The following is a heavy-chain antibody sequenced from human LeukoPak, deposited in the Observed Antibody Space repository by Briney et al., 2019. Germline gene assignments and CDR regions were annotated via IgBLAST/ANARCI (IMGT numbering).Heavy chain of an antibody. Sequence: NAGGSLRLSCAASGFTFSSYGMNWVRHAPGKGLEWFSSISSSSIYIYYADSVKGRFSISRDNAKNSLYPQMNSLRAEDTAVYYCARDRATVIGDYYGMDVWGQGTTVTVSS. J-gene: IGHJ6*02. CDR3: ARDRATVIGDYYGMDV. CDR1: GFTFSSYG. D-gene: IGHD4-17*01. CDR2: ISSSSIYI. V-gene: IGHV3-21*01.